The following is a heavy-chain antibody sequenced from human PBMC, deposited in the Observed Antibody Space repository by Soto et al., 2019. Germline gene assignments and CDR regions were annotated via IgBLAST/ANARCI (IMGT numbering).Heavy chain of an antibody. CDR3: AKDNKLLWLHGMDV. CDR2: ISWNSGSI. V-gene: IGHV3-9*01. Sequence: GGSLRLSCAASGFTFDDYAMHWVRQAPGKGLEWVSGISWNSGSIGYADSVTGRFTIFRDNAKNSLYLQMNSLRPEDTALYYCAKDNKLLWLHGMDVWGQGTTVTVPS. CDR1: GFTFDDYA. D-gene: IGHD5-18*01. J-gene: IGHJ6*02.